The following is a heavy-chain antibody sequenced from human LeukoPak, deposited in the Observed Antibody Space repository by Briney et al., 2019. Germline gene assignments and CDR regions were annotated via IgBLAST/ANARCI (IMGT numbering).Heavy chain of an antibody. CDR2: IRSKAYGGTT. J-gene: IGHJ4*02. Sequence: PGGSLRLSCTASGFTFGDYAMSWFRQAPGKGLEWVGFIRSKAYGGTTEYAASVKGRFTISRDDSKSIAYLQMNSLKTEDTAVYYCTRDYSGSYYLYYFDYWGQGTLVTVSS. V-gene: IGHV3-49*03. D-gene: IGHD1-26*01. CDR1: GFTFGDYA. CDR3: TRDYSGSYYLYYFDY.